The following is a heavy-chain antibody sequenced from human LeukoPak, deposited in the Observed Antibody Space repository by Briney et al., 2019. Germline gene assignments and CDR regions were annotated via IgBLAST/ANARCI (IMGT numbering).Heavy chain of an antibody. CDR2: ISGSGGST. J-gene: IGHJ1*01. CDR1: GFTFSSHA. CDR3: AKDLRGYCSSTSCYWVSYFQH. D-gene: IGHD2-2*01. V-gene: IGHV3-23*01. Sequence: GGSLRLSCAASGFTFSSHAMSWVHQAPGKGLEWVSAISGSGGSTYYADSVKGRFTISRDNSKNTLYLQMNSLRAEDTAVYYCAKDLRGYCSSTSCYWVSYFQHWGQGTLVTVSS.